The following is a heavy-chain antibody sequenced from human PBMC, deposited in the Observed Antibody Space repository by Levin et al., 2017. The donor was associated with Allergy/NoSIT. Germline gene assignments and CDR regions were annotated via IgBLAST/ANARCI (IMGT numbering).Heavy chain of an antibody. Sequence: GGSLRLSCAASGFTFSSYAMSWVRQAPGKGLEWVSAISGSGGSTYYADSVKGRFTISRDNSKNTLYLQMNSLRAEDTAVYYCAKLWFGELPYAGGLDAFDIWGQGTMVTVSS. D-gene: IGHD3-10*01. V-gene: IGHV3-23*01. CDR1: GFTFSSYA. CDR3: AKLWFGELPYAGGLDAFDI. CDR2: ISGSGGST. J-gene: IGHJ3*02.